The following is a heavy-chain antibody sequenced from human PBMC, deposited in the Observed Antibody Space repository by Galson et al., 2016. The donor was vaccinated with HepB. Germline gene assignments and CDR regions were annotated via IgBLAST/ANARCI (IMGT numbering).Heavy chain of an antibody. CDR1: GFTFSTYW. J-gene: IGHJ4*02. CDR3: AREPGYNYGSTWGY. D-gene: IGHD5-18*01. V-gene: IGHV3-7*01. Sequence: SLRLSCAASGFTFSTYWMTWVRQAPGKGLEWVANIKEDGSERYYAGSVRGRFTISRDNAKNSLYLQTNSLRAEDAAVYYCAREPGYNYGSTWGYWGQGTRVTVSS. CDR2: IKEDGSER.